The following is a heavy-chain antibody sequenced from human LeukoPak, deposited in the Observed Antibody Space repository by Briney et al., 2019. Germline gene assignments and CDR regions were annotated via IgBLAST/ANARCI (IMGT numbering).Heavy chain of an antibody. CDR2: ISSSGTTI. V-gene: IGHV3-11*04. D-gene: IGHD2-21*01. J-gene: IGHJ4*02. Sequence: GESLKISCAASGFTFSDYYMSWIRQAPGKGLEWVSYISSSGTTIYYADSVKGRFTISRDNAKNSLYLQMNSLRAEDTAVYYCARDRGGDCTVDYWGQGTLVTVSS. CDR3: ARDRGGDCTVDY. CDR1: GFTFSDYY.